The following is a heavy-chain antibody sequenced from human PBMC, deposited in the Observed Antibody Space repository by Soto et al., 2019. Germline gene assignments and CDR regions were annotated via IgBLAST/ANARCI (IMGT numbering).Heavy chain of an antibody. CDR3: ARDPYTHCRESLRRFDS. V-gene: IGHV1-69*06. Sequence: QVQLVQSGAEVKKPGSSVKVSCKASGGTFSSYAISWVRQDPGKGLEWMGGIIPIFGTANYAQKFQGRVQITADKSTSTAYMELRSLRSEDTAVYYCARDPYTHCRESLRRFDSWGQGTLVTVS. CDR2: IIPIFGTA. D-gene: IGHD2-15*01. J-gene: IGHJ4*02. CDR1: GGTFSSYA.